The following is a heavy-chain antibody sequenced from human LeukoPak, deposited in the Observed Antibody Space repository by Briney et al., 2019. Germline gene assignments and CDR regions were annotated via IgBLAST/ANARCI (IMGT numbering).Heavy chain of an antibody. CDR1: GGSISSYY. D-gene: IGHD2-15*01. CDR3: ARLARQCSGGSCYWKYDVGFDY. V-gene: IGHV4-59*08. Sequence: SETLSLLCTVSGGSISSYYWSWIRQPPGKGLEWVVYIYYCGCPNYNPSLKSRVTISVDTSKNQFSLKLSSVTAADTAVYYCARLARQCSGGSCYWKYDVGFDYWGQGTLVTVSS. J-gene: IGHJ4*02. CDR2: IYYCGCP.